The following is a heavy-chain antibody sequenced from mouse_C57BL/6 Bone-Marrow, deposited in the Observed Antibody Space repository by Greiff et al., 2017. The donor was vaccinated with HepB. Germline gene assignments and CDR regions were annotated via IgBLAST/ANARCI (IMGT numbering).Heavy chain of an antibody. CDR3: AIYTGITTLGRYAMDY. Sequence: EVQLVESGAGLVQPGGSLSLSCAASGFTFTDYYMSWVRQPPGKALEWLGFIRNKANGYTTEYSASVKGRFTISRDNSQIILYLQMNALRAEDRATYYCAIYTGITTLGRYAMDYWGQGTSVTVSS. V-gene: IGHV7-3*01. J-gene: IGHJ4*01. CDR2: IRNKANGYTT. CDR1: GFTFTDYY. D-gene: IGHD1-1*01.